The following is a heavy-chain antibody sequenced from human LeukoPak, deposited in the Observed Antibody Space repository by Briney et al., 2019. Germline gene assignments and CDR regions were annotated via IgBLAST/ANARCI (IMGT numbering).Heavy chain of an antibody. D-gene: IGHD3-10*02. CDR1: GFSFSRDW. Sequence: PGGSLRLSCAASGFSFSRDWMTWVRQAPGKGLEWVANIKEDGSEKYYVDSVKGRFTISRGNAKNSLYLQMNSLRVEDTAVYYCAELGITMIGGVWGKGTTATISS. V-gene: IGHV3-7*01. J-gene: IGHJ6*04. CDR3: AELGITMIGGV. CDR2: IKEDGSEK.